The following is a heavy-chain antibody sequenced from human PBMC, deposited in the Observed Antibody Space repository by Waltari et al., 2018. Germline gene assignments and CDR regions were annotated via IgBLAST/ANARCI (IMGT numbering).Heavy chain of an antibody. CDR3: ARVSSSWYLGDYFYYGVDV. CDR2: WYRRGGT. J-gene: IGHJ6*01. CDR1: DYSIRSGYF. D-gene: IGHD6-13*01. Sequence: VHLQESGPGLVKPSETLSLTCGVSDYSIRSGYFWGWIRHPPGKGLEWIGSWYRRGGTYDNQSLQTRVPIPADTSKNQFSVNLTSVTAADTAVYYCARVSSSWYLGDYFYYGVDVWGQGATVTVSS. V-gene: IGHV4-38-2*01.